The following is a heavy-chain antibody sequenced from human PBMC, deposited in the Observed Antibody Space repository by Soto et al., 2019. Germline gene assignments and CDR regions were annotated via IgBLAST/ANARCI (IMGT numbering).Heavy chain of an antibody. CDR2: IYYDGNT. V-gene: IGHV4-59*01. J-gene: IGHJ6*03. CDR1: GASTSPSY. CDR3: ARKGAAASYAHYYMDV. Sequence: KPSETLSLTCTVSGASTSPSYWSWIRQPPGKGLEWIGYIYYDGNTNYNPSLKSRVTMSVDTSRNQFSLNLTSATAADTAVYYCARKGAAASYAHYYMDVWGRGTAVTVSS. D-gene: IGHD6-13*01.